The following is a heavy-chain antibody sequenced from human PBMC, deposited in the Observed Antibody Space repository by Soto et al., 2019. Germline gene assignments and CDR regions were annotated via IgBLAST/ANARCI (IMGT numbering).Heavy chain of an antibody. CDR1: GGSISSYY. D-gene: IGHD1-1*01. CDR2: IYYSGST. CDR3: ARPRGYNWNDDSHAFDI. V-gene: IGHV4-59*08. J-gene: IGHJ3*02. Sequence: SETLSLTCTVSGGSISSYYWSWIRQPPGKGLEWIGYIYYSGSTNYNPSLKSRVTISVDTSKNQFSLKLSSVTAADTAVYYCARPRGYNWNDDSHAFDIWGQGTMVTVSS.